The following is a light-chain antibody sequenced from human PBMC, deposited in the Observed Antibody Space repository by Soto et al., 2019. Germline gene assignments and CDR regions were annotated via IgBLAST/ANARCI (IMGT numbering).Light chain of an antibody. J-gene: IGLJ2*01. V-gene: IGLV1-47*02. CDR3: ATWDDSLSGPV. CDR2: SNN. CDR1: TSNIGSSY. Sequence: QSALTQPPSASGTPGQRVTISCSGSTSNIGSSYVFWYQQLPGAAPHLLIYSNNQRPSGVPDRFSGSKSATSASLAISGLRSEDEADYYCATWDDSLSGPVFGGGTKLTVL.